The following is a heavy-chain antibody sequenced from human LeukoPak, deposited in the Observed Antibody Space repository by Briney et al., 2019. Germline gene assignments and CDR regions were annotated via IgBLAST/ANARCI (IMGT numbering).Heavy chain of an antibody. CDR3: ASDLTVPPYNWFDP. D-gene: IGHD7-27*01. Sequence: SDTLSLTCAVSGYPISSSNWWGWFRQPPGKGLEWIGYIYYSGSAYYNTSLNSRVTMSVDTSKNQFSLTLTSVTAADTAVYYCASDLTVPPYNWFDPWGQGTLVTVSS. CDR2: IYYSGSA. V-gene: IGHV4-28*03. J-gene: IGHJ5*02. CDR1: GYPISSSNW.